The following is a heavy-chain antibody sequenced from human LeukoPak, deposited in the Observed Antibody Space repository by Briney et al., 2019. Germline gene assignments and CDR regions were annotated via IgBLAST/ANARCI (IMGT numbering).Heavy chain of an antibody. D-gene: IGHD3-16*02. V-gene: IGHV3-21*01. CDR2: ISSSSSYI. CDR1: GFTFSSYS. CDR3: ARPYVWGSCRYDYYYGMDV. J-gene: IGHJ6*02. Sequence: GGSLRLSCAVSGFTFSSYSMNWVRQAPGKGLEWVSSISSSSSYIYYADSVKGRFTISRDNAKNSLYLQMNSLRAEDTAVYYCARPYVWGSCRYDYYYGMDVWGQGTTVTVSS.